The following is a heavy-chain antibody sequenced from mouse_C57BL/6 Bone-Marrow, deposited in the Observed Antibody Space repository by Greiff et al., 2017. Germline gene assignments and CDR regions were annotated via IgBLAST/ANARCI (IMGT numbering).Heavy chain of an antibody. CDR1: GYTFTSYG. CDR3: ARGMGRLFFDY. Sequence: VQLQESGAELARPGASVKLSCKASGYTFTSYGISWVKQRTGQGLEWIGEIYPRSGNTYYNEKFKGKATLTADKSSSTAYMELRSLTSEDSAVYFCARGMGRLFFDYWGQGTTLTVSS. J-gene: IGHJ2*01. V-gene: IGHV1-81*01. CDR2: IYPRSGNT. D-gene: IGHD4-1*01.